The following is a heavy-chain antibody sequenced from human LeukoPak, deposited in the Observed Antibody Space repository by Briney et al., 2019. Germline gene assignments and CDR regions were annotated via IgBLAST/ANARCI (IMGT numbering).Heavy chain of an antibody. D-gene: IGHD6-19*01. V-gene: IGHV4-34*01. CDR2: INHSGST. CDR1: GGSFSGYY. J-gene: IGHJ5*02. Sequence: SETLSLTCAVYGGSFSGYYWSWIRQPPGKGLEWIGEINHSGSTNYNPSLKSRVTISVDTSKNQFSLKLSSVTAADTAVYYCARREGSGWSRRGNWFDPWGQGTLVTVSS. CDR3: ARREGSGWSRRGNWFDP.